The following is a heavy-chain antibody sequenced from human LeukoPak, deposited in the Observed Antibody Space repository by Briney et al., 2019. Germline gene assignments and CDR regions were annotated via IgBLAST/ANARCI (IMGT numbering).Heavy chain of an antibody. CDR2: FHITGST. J-gene: IGHJ4*02. D-gene: IGHD5-18*01. CDR1: GGSISSYH. CDR3: ARDGLYSYGYSYFDY. V-gene: IGHV4-4*07. Sequence: SXTLSLTCPVSGGSISSYHWSRIRQPAGKGLEWIGRFHITGSTNYNPSLKSRVTMSIDTSKNQFSLKLSSVTAADTAVYYCARDGLYSYGYSYFDYWGQGTLVTVFS.